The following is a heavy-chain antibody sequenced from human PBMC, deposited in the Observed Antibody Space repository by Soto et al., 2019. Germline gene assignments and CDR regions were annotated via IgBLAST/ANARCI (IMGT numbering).Heavy chain of an antibody. D-gene: IGHD2-21*02. V-gene: IGHV4-61*01. CDR3: ARDFCGGDGSDDYYYYAMDV. CDR1: GGSVSSGSYY. J-gene: IGHJ6*02. CDR2: IYYSGST. Sequence: SETLSLTCTVSGGSVSSGSYYWSWIRQPPGRGLEWIGQIYYSGSTNYNPSLKSRVTISVDTSKNQFSLELGSVTAADTAVYYCARDFCGGDGSDDYYYYAMDVWGQWTTVTVS.